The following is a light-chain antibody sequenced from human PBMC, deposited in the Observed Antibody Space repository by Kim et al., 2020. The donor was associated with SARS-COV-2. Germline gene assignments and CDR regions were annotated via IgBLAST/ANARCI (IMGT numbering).Light chain of an antibody. CDR3: QVSYITSALS. CDR1: PTVNIY. Sequence: GDTVTITCRTSPTVNIYLKWYQQKPGKAPELLIYAASTLQAGVPSRFSGSGSGTAFTLTINSLQPDDFATYYCQVSYITSALSFGGGTKV. CDR2: AAS. J-gene: IGKJ4*01. V-gene: IGKV1-39*01.